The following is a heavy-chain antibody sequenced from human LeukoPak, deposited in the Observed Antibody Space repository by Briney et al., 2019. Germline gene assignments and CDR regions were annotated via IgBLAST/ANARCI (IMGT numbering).Heavy chain of an antibody. D-gene: IGHD6-19*01. CDR2: ISGSGDNT. J-gene: IGHJ4*02. CDR3: AKRSGYTTGWFFDF. Sequence: GGSLRLSCAASAFSFSSYAMSWFRQAPGKGLEWVSSISGSGDNTYYAKSVKGRFTISRDNSKNTMFLHMNSLRAEDTAVFYCAKRSGYTTGWFFDFWGQGTLVTVSS. CDR1: AFSFSSYA. V-gene: IGHV3-23*01.